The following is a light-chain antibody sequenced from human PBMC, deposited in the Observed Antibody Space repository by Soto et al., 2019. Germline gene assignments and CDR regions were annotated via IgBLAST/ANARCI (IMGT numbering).Light chain of an antibody. CDR2: DVS. Sequence: QSVLTQPRSVSVSPGQSVTSSCTGTSSDVGGYNYVSWYQQHPGKAPKLMIYDVSKRPSGVPDRFSGSKSGNTASLTISGLQAEDEADYYCCSYAGSYPVVFGGGTKVTVL. J-gene: IGLJ2*01. CDR3: CSYAGSYPVV. V-gene: IGLV2-11*01. CDR1: SSDVGGYNY.